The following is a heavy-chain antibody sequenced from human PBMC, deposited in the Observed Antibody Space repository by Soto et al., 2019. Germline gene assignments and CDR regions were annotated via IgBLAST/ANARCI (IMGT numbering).Heavy chain of an antibody. CDR1: GRPFSDSY. V-gene: IGHV4-34*01. J-gene: IGHJ6*02. Sequence: QVQLQQWGAGLLKPSDTLSLTCAVYGRPFSDSYWSWIRQPPGKGLEWIGEINHRVSTDYNPSLKSRVTMSVDTAKNQFPLTVNSVTAADAAVYYCARQDFSRYLSTLYFYGMDVWGQGTTVTVSS. CDR2: INHRVST. D-gene: IGHD4-4*01. CDR3: ARQDFSRYLSTLYFYGMDV.